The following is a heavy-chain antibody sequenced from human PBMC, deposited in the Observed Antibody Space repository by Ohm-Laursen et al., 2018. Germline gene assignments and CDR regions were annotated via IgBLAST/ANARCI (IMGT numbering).Heavy chain of an antibody. CDR1: GGSISSGGYY. CDR3: ARDGSTRTAGIDY. CDR2: IYYSGST. V-gene: IGHV4-31*03. D-gene: IGHD5/OR15-5a*01. J-gene: IGHJ4*02. Sequence: TLSLTCSVSGGSISSGGYYWSWIRQHPGKGLEWIGYIYYSGSTYYNPSLKSRVTISVDTSKNQFSLKLSSVTAADTAVYYCARDGSTRTAGIDYWGQGTLVTVSP.